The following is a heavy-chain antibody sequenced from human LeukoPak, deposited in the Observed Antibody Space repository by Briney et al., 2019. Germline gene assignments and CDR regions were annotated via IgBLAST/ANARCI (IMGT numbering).Heavy chain of an antibody. CDR2: IYASGSI. CDR1: GGSVSSYY. V-gene: IGHV4-4*07. CDR3: ARGGASGWYYFDY. Sequence: SETLSLTCTVSGGSVSSYYWNWIRQPAGKGLEWIGRIYASGSINYNPSLKSRVTMSVDTSKNQFSLQLSSVTAADTAIYYCARGGASGWYYFDYWGQGTLVTVSS. J-gene: IGHJ4*02. D-gene: IGHD6-19*01.